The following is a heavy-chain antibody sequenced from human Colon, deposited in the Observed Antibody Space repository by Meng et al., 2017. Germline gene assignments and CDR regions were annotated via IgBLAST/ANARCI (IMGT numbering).Heavy chain of an antibody. CDR1: GGTFSSYA. D-gene: IGHD6-19*01. Sequence: SVKVSCKASGGTFSSYAISWVRQAPGQGLEWMGGIIPIFGTANYAQKVQGRVTITADKSTSTAYMELSSLRSEDTAVYYCARDTYSSGWYGLAAFDIWGQGTMVTVSS. CDR2: IIPIFGTA. V-gene: IGHV1-69*06. CDR3: ARDTYSSGWYGLAAFDI. J-gene: IGHJ3*02.